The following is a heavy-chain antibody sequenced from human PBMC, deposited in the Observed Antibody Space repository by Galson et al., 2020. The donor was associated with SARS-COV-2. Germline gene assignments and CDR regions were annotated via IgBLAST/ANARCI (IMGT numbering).Heavy chain of an antibody. CDR2: IYTSGST. CDR1: GGSISRGSFY. Sequence: SETLSLTCTVSGGSISRGSFYWSWIRQPAGKGLEWIGHIYTSGSTYYNPSLKSRVTISVDTSKNQFSLKLSSVTAADTAVYYCARDPGYDTTLWGQGTLVTVSS. CDR3: ARDPGYDTTL. V-gene: IGHV4-61*09. J-gene: IGHJ4*02. D-gene: IGHD3-22*01.